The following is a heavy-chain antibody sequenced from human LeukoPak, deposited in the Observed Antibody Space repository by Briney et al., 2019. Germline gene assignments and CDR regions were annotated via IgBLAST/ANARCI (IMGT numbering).Heavy chain of an antibody. CDR2: INWNGGST. V-gene: IGHV3-20*04. Sequence: PGGSLRLSCAASGFSFDDYGMSWVPQAPGKGLEWVSGINWNGGSTGYADSVKGRFTISRDNAKNSLYLQMNSLRAEDTSLYYCARDTYSYGSPSDYWRQGTRVTVSS. J-gene: IGHJ4*02. CDR3: ARDTYSYGSPSDY. D-gene: IGHD5-18*01. CDR1: GFSFDDYG.